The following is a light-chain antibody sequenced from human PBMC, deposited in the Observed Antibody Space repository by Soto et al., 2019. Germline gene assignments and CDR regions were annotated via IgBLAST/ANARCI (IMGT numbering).Light chain of an antibody. CDR3: CSYAGSSTWV. CDR1: SSDVGSYNL. Sequence: QSALTQPASVSGSPGQSITISCTRASSDVGSYNLVSWYQQHPGKAPKLMIYEDSKRPSGVSNRFSGSKSGNTASLTISGLQAEDEADYYCCSYAGSSTWVFGGGTKLTFL. J-gene: IGLJ3*02. CDR2: EDS. V-gene: IGLV2-23*01.